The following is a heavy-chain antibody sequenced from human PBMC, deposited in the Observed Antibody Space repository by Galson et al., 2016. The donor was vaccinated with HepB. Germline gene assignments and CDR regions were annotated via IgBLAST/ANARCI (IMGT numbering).Heavy chain of an antibody. J-gene: IGHJ4*02. CDR2: XXNXXXYM. CDR3: AXNGRRNYGDYGRFDY. Sequence: SLRLSCAASAFTFNTYTMNWVRQAPGKGLXXVSXXXNXXXYMYYADSVRGRFTISRDKPKNSLYLQLNXLRAEXTAVYYCAXNGRRNYGDYGRFDYWGQGTLVTVS. V-gene: IGHV3-21*01. D-gene: IGHD4-17*01. CDR1: AFTFNTYT.